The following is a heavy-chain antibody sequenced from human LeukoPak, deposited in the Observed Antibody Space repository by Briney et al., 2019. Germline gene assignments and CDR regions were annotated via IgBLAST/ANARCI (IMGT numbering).Heavy chain of an antibody. D-gene: IGHD3-10*01. V-gene: IGHV3-23*01. J-gene: IGHJ4*02. CDR2: MSGSGGST. Sequence: PGGSLRFSCAASGFTFSSYAMSWVRQAPGKGLEWVSAMSGSGGSTYYADSVKGRFTISRDNSKNTLYLQMNSLRAEDTAVYFCAKDHWGAIRGEFDYWGQGTLVTVSS. CDR3: AKDHWGAIRGEFDY. CDR1: GFTFSSYA.